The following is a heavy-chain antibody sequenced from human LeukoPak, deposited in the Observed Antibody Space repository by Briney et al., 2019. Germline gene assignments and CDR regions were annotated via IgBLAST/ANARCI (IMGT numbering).Heavy chain of an antibody. CDR2: ISSSSSYI. J-gene: IGHJ6*03. D-gene: IGHD2-2*02. CDR1: GFTFSSYS. CDR3: ASYCSSTSCYTPYYYYMDV. V-gene: IGHV3-21*01. Sequence: PGGSLRLSCAASGFTFSSYSMNWVRQAPGKGLEWVSSISSSSSYIYYADSVKGRFTISRDNAKNSLYLQMNSLRAEDTAVYYCASYCSSTSCYTPYYYYMDVWGKGTTVTVSS.